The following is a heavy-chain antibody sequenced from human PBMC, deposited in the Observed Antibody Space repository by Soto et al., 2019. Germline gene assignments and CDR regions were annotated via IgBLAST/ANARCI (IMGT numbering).Heavy chain of an antibody. CDR3: ARETPRTYYYDSSGATDY. D-gene: IGHD3-22*01. CDR2: IYYSGST. Sequence: QVQLQESGPGLVKPSQTLSLTCTVSGGSISSGGYYWSWIRQHPGKGLEWIGYIYYSGSTYYNPSLKSRVTISVETSKNQFSLKLSSVTAADTAVYYCARETPRTYYYDSSGATDYWGQGTLVTVSS. J-gene: IGHJ4*02. CDR1: GGSISSGGYY. V-gene: IGHV4-31*03.